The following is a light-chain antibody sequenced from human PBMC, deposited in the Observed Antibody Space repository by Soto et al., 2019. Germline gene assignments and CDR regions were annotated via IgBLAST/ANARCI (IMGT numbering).Light chain of an antibody. CDR1: SSDVGSYNL. Sequence: QSVLTQPASVSGSPGQSITISCTRTSSDVGSYNLVSWYQQPPGKAPKLMIYEGSKRPSGVSNRFSGSKSGNTASLTISGLQAEDEADYYCCSYAGSSTYVFGTGTKGTVL. CDR2: EGS. J-gene: IGLJ1*01. CDR3: CSYAGSSTYV. V-gene: IGLV2-23*01.